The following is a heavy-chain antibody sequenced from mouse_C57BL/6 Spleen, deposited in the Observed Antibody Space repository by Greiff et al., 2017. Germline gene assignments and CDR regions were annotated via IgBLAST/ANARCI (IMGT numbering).Heavy chain of an antibody. J-gene: IGHJ3*01. Sequence: VQRVESGPGLVAPSQSLSITCTVSGFSLTSYGVSWVRQPPGKGLEWLGVIGGDGSTNYHSDLISRRSNSKENSKSQVFLKLNSLQTDDTATYYCAKDLGSQDPFAYWGQGTLVTVSA. CDR2: IGGDGST. CDR3: AKDLGSQDPFAY. V-gene: IGHV2-3*01. CDR1: GFSLTSYG.